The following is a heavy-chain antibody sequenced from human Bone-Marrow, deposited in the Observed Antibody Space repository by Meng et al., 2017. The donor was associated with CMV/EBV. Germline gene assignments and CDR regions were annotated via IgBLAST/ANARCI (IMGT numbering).Heavy chain of an antibody. CDR1: GGSISSSSYY. Sequence: SETLSLTCTVSGGSISSSSYYWGWIRQPPGKGLEWIGSIYYSGSTYYNPSLKSRVTISVDTSKNQFSLKLSSVTAADTAVYYCARDRAGGGSYLDYWGQGTLVTVS. J-gene: IGHJ4*02. V-gene: IGHV4-39*07. CDR3: ARDRAGGGSYLDY. CDR2: IYYSGST. D-gene: IGHD1-26*01.